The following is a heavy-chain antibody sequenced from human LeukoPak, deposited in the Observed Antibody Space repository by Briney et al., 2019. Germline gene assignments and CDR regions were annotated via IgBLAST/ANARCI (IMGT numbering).Heavy chain of an antibody. CDR2: IIPIFGTA. J-gene: IGHJ4*02. V-gene: IGHV1-69*13. Sequence: SVKVSCKASGGTFSSYAIGWVRQAPVQGLEWMGVIIPIFGTANYAQKFQGRVTITADESTSTAYMELSSLRSEDTAVYYCATDDRGAAAGTLGYWGQGTLVTVSS. CDR3: ATDDRGAAAGTLGY. D-gene: IGHD6-13*01. CDR1: GGTFSSYA.